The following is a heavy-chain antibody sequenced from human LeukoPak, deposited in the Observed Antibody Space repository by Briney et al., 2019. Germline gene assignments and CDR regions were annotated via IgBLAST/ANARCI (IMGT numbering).Heavy chain of an antibody. CDR1: GDSISSRTYY. CDR3: ATYGGNSGGVVDY. CDR2: INHSGST. J-gene: IGHJ4*02. D-gene: IGHD4-23*01. V-gene: IGHV4-39*07. Sequence: PSETLSLTCIVSGDSISSRTYYWSWIRQPPGKGLEWIGEINHSGSTNHNPSLKSRVTISVDTSKNQFSLKLSSVTAADTAVYYCATYGGNSGGVVDYWGQGTLVTVSS.